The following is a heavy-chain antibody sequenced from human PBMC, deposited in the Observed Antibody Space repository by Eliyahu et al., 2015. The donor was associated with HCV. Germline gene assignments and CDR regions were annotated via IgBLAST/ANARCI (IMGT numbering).Heavy chain of an antibody. V-gene: IGHV4-61*02. J-gene: IGHJ4*02. CDR3: ARYGGGQTY. CDR1: GGSISSGSYY. D-gene: IGHD3-10*01. CDR2: IYTSGST. Sequence: QVQLQESGPGLVKPSQTLSLTCTVSGGSISSGSYYWSWIRQPAGKGLEWIGRIYTSGSTNYNPSLKSRVTISVDTSKNQFSLKLSSVTAADTAVYYCARYGGGQTYWGQGTLVTVSS.